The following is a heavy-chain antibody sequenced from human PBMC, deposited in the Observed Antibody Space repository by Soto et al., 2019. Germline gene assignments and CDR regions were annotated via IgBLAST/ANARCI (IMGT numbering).Heavy chain of an antibody. CDR2: IKSKTDGGTT. Sequence: EVQLVESGGGLVKPGGSLRLSCAASGFTFSNAWMNWVRQAPGKGLEWVGRIKSKTDGGTTDYAAPVKGRFTISRDDSKNTLYLQMNSLKTEDTAVYYCTTPLIAAALGLDYWGQGTLVTVSS. V-gene: IGHV3-15*07. CDR1: GFTFSNAW. CDR3: TTPLIAAALGLDY. D-gene: IGHD6-13*01. J-gene: IGHJ4*02.